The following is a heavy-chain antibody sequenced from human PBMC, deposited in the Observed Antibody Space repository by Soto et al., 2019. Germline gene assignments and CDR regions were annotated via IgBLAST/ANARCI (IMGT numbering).Heavy chain of an antibody. V-gene: IGHV1-18*01. J-gene: IGHJ4*02. Sequence: QVQLVQSGAEVKKPGASVKVSCKASGYTFTSYGISWVRQAPGQGLEWMGWISAYNGNTNYAQKLQGKVTMPTDTSTSTADMELTSLSSDAPAVYYGAREYYYGSGPWYWGQGALVNVSS. CDR3: AREYYYGSGPWY. D-gene: IGHD3-10*01. CDR2: ISAYNGNT. CDR1: GYTFTSYG.